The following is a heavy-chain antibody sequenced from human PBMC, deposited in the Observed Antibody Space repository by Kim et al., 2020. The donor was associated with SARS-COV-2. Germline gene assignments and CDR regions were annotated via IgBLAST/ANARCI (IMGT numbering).Heavy chain of an antibody. CDR3: ARKGGPNYYYYGMDV. Sequence: GGSLRLSCAASGFTGFTFSSYWMHWIRQVPGKGLVWVSRINGDESSTDYADSVKGRFTISRDNAKSTLYLQMNSLRAEDTAVYYCARKGGPNYYYYGMDVWGQGTTVTVSS. CDR2: INGDESST. J-gene: IGHJ6*02. D-gene: IGHD3-16*01. V-gene: IGHV3-74*01. CDR1: GFTGFTFSSYW.